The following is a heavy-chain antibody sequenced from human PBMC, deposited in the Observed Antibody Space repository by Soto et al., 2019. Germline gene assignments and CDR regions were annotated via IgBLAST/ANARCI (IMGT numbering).Heavy chain of an antibody. J-gene: IGHJ6*02. D-gene: IGHD6-13*01. Sequence: SETLSLTCAVPGGSFSGYYWSWIRQPPGKGLEWIGEINHSGSTNYNPSLKRRVTISVDTSKNQFSLKLSSVTAADTAVYYCARGIAAAAPRRDGMDVWGQGTTVTVSS. CDR1: GGSFSGYY. CDR2: INHSGST. CDR3: ARGIAAAAPRRDGMDV. V-gene: IGHV4-34*01.